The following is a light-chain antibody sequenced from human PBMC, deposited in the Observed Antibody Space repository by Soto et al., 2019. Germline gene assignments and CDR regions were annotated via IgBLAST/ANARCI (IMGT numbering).Light chain of an antibody. Sequence: EIGLTQSPGTLSLSPGERATLSCRASQSVSSSYLAWYQQKPGQAPRLLIHGASSRATGIPDRFSGSGSGTDFTLTISRLEPEDFAVYYCQQYGSSPWTFGQGSKVDIK. V-gene: IGKV3-20*01. CDR3: QQYGSSPWT. CDR1: QSVSSSY. J-gene: IGKJ1*01. CDR2: GAS.